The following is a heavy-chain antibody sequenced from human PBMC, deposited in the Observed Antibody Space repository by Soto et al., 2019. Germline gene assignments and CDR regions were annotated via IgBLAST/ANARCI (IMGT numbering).Heavy chain of an antibody. D-gene: IGHD6-13*01. CDR1: GGSFSGYY. Sequence: KAWETLSLTCAVYGGSFSGYYWSWIRQPPGKGLEWIGEINHSGSTNYNPSLKSRVTISVDTSKNQFSLKLSSVTAADTAVYYCARVSTIAAAGVAVSLNFDYWGQGTLVTVSS. V-gene: IGHV4-34*01. CDR2: INHSGST. CDR3: ARVSTIAAAGVAVSLNFDY. J-gene: IGHJ4*02.